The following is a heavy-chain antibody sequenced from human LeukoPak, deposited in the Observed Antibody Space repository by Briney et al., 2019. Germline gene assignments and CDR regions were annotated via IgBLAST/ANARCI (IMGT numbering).Heavy chain of an antibody. V-gene: IGHV1-2*02. CDR3: ARAGAPLRLGELSFS. CDR2: INPNSGGT. CDR1: GYTFTGYY. D-gene: IGHD3-16*02. Sequence: ASVKVSCKASGYTFTGYYMHWVRQAPGQGLEWMGWINPNSGGTNYAQKFQGRVTMTRDTSISTAYMELSRLRSDDTAVYYCARAGAPLRLGELSFSGGQGTLVTVSS. J-gene: IGHJ4*02.